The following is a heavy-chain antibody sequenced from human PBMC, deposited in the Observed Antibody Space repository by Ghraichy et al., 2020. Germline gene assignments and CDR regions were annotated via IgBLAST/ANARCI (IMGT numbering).Heavy chain of an antibody. Sequence: SETLSLTCTVSGGSIRGYYWSWIRQSPGKELEWIGYIYYTGKANYNPSLTSRLTILLDTSKNQFSLNLRSVTATDTALYYCARGPYLYYFDSWGQGTQVTVSS. V-gene: IGHV4-59*08. CDR2: IYYTGKA. J-gene: IGHJ4*02. CDR1: GGSIRGYY. CDR3: ARGPYLYYFDS.